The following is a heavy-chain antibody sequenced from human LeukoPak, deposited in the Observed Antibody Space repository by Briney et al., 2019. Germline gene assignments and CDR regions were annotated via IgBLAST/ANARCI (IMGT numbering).Heavy chain of an antibody. D-gene: IGHD5-12*01. J-gene: IGHJ4*02. CDR1: GCTLTELS. CDR2: FDPEDGET. CDR3: ATGDIREVDY. V-gene: IGHV1-24*01. Sequence: ASVKVSCKVSGCTLTELSMHWVRQAPGKGLEWMGGFDPEDGETIYAQKFQGRVTMTEDTSTDTAYTELSSLRSEDTAVYYCATGDIREVDYWGQGTLVTVSS.